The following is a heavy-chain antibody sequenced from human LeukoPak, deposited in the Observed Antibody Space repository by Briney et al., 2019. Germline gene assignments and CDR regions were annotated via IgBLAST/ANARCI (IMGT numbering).Heavy chain of an antibody. D-gene: IGHD3-3*01. CDR1: GASVSSSY. CDR3: AGTTKWLSYVF. J-gene: IGHJ4*02. Sequence: SETLSLTCTVSGASVSSSYWGWIRQPPGKGLEWIGNIYYSGTTNYNPSLEGRVTMSMDTSKNQFSLEVTSLTAADTALYYCAGTTKWLSYVFWGQGALVTVSS. CDR2: IYYSGTT. V-gene: IGHV4-59*02.